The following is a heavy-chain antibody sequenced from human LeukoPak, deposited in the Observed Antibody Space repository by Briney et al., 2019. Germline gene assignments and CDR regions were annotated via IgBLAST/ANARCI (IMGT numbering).Heavy chain of an antibody. CDR2: INADGSST. CDR3: ARSYGSGSYYTPLDY. CDR1: GFSFGSYW. V-gene: IGHV3-74*01. D-gene: IGHD3-10*01. Sequence: PGGSLRLSCAASGFSFGSYWMHWVRQAPGKGLVWVSLINADGSSTTYADSVKGRFTISRDNVKNTPYLQMNSLRAEDTAVYYCARSYGSGSYYTPLDYWGQGTLVTVSS. J-gene: IGHJ4*02.